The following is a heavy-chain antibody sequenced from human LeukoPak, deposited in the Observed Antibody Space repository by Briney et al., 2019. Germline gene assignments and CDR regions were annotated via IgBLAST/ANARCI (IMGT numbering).Heavy chain of an antibody. D-gene: IGHD2-15*01. CDR3: ARDRPGGGGASDY. J-gene: IGHJ4*02. CDR2: IYHSGST. V-gene: IGHV4-38-2*02. CDR1: GYSISGGYY. Sequence: SETLSLTCAVSGYSISGGYYWGWIRHPPGKGLEGIGTIYHSGSTYYNPSLKSRVTMSVDTSKNQFSLKLSSVTAADTAVYYCARDRPGGGGASDYWGQGTLVTVSS.